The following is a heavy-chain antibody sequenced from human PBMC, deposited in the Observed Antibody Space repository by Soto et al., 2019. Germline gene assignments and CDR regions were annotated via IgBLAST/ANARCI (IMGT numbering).Heavy chain of an antibody. J-gene: IGHJ5*02. Sequence: SQTLSLTCDISGDSVSSYSAAWNWIRQSPSGGLEWLGRTYYRSRFFSDYAESVKSRIIINPDTSKNQFSLQLKSVTPEDTAVYYCVRDRYSSSGWFDPWGQGTPVTVS. V-gene: IGHV6-1*01. CDR1: GDSVSSYSAA. D-gene: IGHD3-10*01. CDR3: VRDRYSSSGWFDP. CDR2: TYYRSRFFS.